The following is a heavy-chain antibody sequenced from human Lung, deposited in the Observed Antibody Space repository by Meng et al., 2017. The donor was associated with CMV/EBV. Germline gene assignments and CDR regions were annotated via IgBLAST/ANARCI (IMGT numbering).Heavy chain of an antibody. CDR1: GFTFSSYG. V-gene: IGHV3-30*02. Sequence: GGSXRLXXAASGFTFSSYGMHWVRQAPGKGLEWVAFIRYDGSNKYYADSVKGRFTISRDNSKNTLYLQMNSLRAEDTAVYYCAKDFCSSTSCYRSYYYYYGMDVWXQGTTVTVSS. J-gene: IGHJ6*02. D-gene: IGHD2-2*01. CDR2: IRYDGSNK. CDR3: AKDFCSSTSCYRSYYYYYGMDV.